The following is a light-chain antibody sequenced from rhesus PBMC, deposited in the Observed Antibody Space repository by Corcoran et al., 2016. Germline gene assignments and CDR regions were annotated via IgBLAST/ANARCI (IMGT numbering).Light chain of an antibody. J-gene: IGKJ2*01. CDR2: SAY. CDR1: ESVGSY. Sequence: EIVMTQSPATLSLSPGETATLSCRASESVGSYLAWYQQKPGQAPKLLVHSAYFRATGIPDRFSGSGSGTEVTLTSSSREPEDVGVYFCLQSSSWPYSFGQGTKVEIK. V-gene: IGKV3-40*03. CDR3: LQSSSWPYS.